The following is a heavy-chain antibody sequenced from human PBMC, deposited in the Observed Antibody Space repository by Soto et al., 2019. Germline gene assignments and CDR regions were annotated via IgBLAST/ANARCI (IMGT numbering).Heavy chain of an antibody. CDR1: GGSISSGDYY. CDR2: IYYSGST. Sequence: SETLSLTCTVSGGSISSGDYYRSWICQPPGKGMEWIGYIYYSGSTYYNPSLKSRVTISVDTSKNQFSLKLSSVTAADTAVYYCARGAISGGIYGSGSPTKYNWFDPWGQGTLVTVSS. CDR3: ARGAISGGIYGSGSPTKYNWFDP. J-gene: IGHJ5*02. D-gene: IGHD3-10*01. V-gene: IGHV4-30-4*01.